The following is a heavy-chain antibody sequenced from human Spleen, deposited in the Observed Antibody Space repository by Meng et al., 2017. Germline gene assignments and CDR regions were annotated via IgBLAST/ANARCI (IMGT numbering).Heavy chain of an antibody. CDR1: GFTFSSYA. Sequence: GESLKISCAASGFTFSSYAMSWVRQAPGKGLEWVSAISGSGGSTYYADSVKGRFTISRDNSKDTLYLQMNSLRAEDTAVYYCARWVGSDSSGCYDYWGQGTLVTVSS. CDR3: ARWVGSDSSGCYDY. V-gene: IGHV3-23*01. J-gene: IGHJ4*02. CDR2: ISGSGGST. D-gene: IGHD3-22*01.